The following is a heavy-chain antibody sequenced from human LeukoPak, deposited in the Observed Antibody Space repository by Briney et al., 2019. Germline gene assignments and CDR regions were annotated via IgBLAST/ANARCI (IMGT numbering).Heavy chain of an antibody. CDR1: GGTFSSYA. Sequence: GSSVKVSCKASGGTFSSYAISWVRQAPGQGLEWMGWINPNSGDTNYAQKFQGRVTMTRDTSISTAYMELTRLRSDDTAVYYCARSYVAAALLDLWGRGTLVTVSS. V-gene: IGHV1-2*02. CDR2: INPNSGDT. D-gene: IGHD6-13*01. J-gene: IGHJ2*01. CDR3: ARSYVAAALLDL.